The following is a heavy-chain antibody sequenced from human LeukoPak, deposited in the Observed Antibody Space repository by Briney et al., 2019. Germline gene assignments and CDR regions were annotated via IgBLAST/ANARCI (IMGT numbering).Heavy chain of an antibody. Sequence: SSETLSLTCSVSGGSISTYFWSWIRQPPGKGLEWIGYIHDSGSTNYNPSLKSRVTISVDTSKNQFSLKLSSVTAADTAVYYCARGPVVPAAMFPWGQGTLVTVSS. J-gene: IGHJ5*02. D-gene: IGHD2-2*01. V-gene: IGHV4-59*01. CDR2: IHDSGST. CDR1: GGSISTYF. CDR3: ARGPVVPAAMFP.